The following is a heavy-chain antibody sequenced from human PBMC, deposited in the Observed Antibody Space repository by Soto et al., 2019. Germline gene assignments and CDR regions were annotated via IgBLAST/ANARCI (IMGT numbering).Heavy chain of an antibody. CDR1: GFTFSSYA. Sequence: GGSLRLSCAASGFTFSSYAMHWVRQAPGKGLEWVAVISYDGSNKYYADSVKGRFTISRDNSKNTLYLQMNSLRAEDTAVYYCAKDSIRFLNVGMNYYGMDVWGQGTTVTVSS. CDR3: AKDSIRFLNVGMNYYGMDV. CDR2: ISYDGSNK. D-gene: IGHD2-15*01. J-gene: IGHJ6*02. V-gene: IGHV3-30*04.